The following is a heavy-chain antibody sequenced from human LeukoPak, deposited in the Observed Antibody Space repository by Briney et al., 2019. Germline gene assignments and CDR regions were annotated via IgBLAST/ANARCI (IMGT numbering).Heavy chain of an antibody. D-gene: IGHD4-17*01. V-gene: IGHV3-21*01. CDR3: ARMTTVTAFDY. Sequence: GGSLRLSCAASGFTFSTYNMNWVRQAPGKGLEWVSSISGSSSYIYYADSVKGRFSISRDNAKNSLYLQMNSLRAEDTAVYYCARMTTVTAFDYWGRGTLVTVSS. CDR1: GFTFSTYN. J-gene: IGHJ4*02. CDR2: ISGSSSYI.